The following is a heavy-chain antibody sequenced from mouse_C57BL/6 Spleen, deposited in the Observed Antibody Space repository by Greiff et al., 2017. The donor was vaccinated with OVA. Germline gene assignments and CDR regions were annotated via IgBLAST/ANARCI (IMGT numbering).Heavy chain of an antibody. Sequence: QVQLQQSGAELVRPGASVKLSCKASGYTFTSYGISWVKQRPGQGLEWIGDIYPRSGNTYYNEKFKGKATLTADKSSSTAYMELRSLTSDDAAVYCCARGSSGYRFAYWGQGTLVTVSA. D-gene: IGHD3-2*02. CDR1: GYTFTSYG. V-gene: IGHV1-81*01. CDR3: ARGSSGYRFAY. CDR2: IYPRSGNT. J-gene: IGHJ3*01.